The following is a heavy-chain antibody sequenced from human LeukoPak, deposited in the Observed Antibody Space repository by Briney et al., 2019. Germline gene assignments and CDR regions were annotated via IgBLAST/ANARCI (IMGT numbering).Heavy chain of an antibody. CDR3: AKGNGNSYGSGPFDY. Sequence: GGSLRLSCAASGFTFSSYGMSWVRQAPGKGLEWLSAISGSSGSTYYADSVKGRFTISRDNSKNTLYLQMNSLRAEDTALYYCAKGNGNSYGSGPFDYWGQGTLVTVSS. CDR2: ISGSSGST. D-gene: IGHD3-10*01. V-gene: IGHV3-23*01. J-gene: IGHJ4*02. CDR1: GFTFSSYG.